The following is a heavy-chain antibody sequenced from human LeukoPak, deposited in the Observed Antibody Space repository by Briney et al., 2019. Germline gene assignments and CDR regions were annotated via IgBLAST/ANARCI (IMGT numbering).Heavy chain of an antibody. Sequence: GGSLRLSCAASGFTLSSYAMSWVRQAPGKGLEWVSATSSSDAGTYYADSVRGRFTISRDNAKNSLYLQMNSLRAEDTAVYYCARAMYYYDSSGPDAFDIWGQGTMVTVSS. CDR3: ARAMYYYDSSGPDAFDI. D-gene: IGHD3-22*01. V-gene: IGHV3-23*01. J-gene: IGHJ3*02. CDR1: GFTLSSYA. CDR2: TSSSDAGT.